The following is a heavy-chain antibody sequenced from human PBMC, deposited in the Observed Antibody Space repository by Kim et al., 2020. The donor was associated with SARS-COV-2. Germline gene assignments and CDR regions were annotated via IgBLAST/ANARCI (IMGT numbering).Heavy chain of an antibody. Sequence: GGSLRLSCAASGFTFSSYAMHWVRQAPGKGLEWVAVISYDGSNKYYADSVKGRFTISRDNSKNTLYLQMNSLRAEDTAVYYCAREDSSTYYGMDVWGQGTTVTVSS. CDR2: ISYDGSNK. D-gene: IGHD6-13*01. J-gene: IGHJ6*02. V-gene: IGHV3-30*04. CDR1: GFTFSSYA. CDR3: AREDSSTYYGMDV.